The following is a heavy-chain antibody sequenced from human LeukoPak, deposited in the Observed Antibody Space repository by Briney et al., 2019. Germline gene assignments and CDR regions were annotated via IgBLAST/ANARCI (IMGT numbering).Heavy chain of an antibody. Sequence: SETLSLTCAVYGGSFSGYYWSWIRQPPGKGLEWIGEINHSGSTNYNPSLKSRVTISVDTSKNQFSLKLSSVTAADTAVYYCAGGFRSSSWYGYWGQGTLVTVSS. CDR1: GGSFSGYY. CDR3: AGGFRSSSWYGY. J-gene: IGHJ4*02. V-gene: IGHV4-34*01. CDR2: INHSGST. D-gene: IGHD6-13*01.